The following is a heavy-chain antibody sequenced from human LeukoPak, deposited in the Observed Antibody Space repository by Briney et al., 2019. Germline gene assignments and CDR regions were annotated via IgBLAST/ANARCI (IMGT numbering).Heavy chain of an antibody. J-gene: IGHJ3*02. CDR2: INWNGGST. V-gene: IGHV3-20*04. Sequence: SGGSLRLSCAASGFTFDNYGMSWVRQAPGKGLEWVSGINWNGGSTGYADSVKGRITISRDNAKNSLYLQMNSLRAEDMAVYYCARARDYDSSGYFFTGAFDIWGQGTMVTISS. CDR1: GFTFDNYG. D-gene: IGHD3-22*01. CDR3: ARARDYDSSGYFFTGAFDI.